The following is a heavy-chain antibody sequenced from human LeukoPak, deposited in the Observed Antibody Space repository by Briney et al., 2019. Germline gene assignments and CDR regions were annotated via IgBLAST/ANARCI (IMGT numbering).Heavy chain of an antibody. Sequence: PSETLSLTCTVSGGSIYTYYWSWIRQPPGKGLEWIGYIYYSGITNYNPSLKSRATISVDTSKNQFSLKLNSVTAADTAVYYCAKRGSNTWSDFDYWGQGTLVTVSS. J-gene: IGHJ4*02. CDR3: AKRGSNTWSDFDY. CDR1: GGSIYTYY. V-gene: IGHV4-59*08. D-gene: IGHD6-13*01. CDR2: IYYSGIT.